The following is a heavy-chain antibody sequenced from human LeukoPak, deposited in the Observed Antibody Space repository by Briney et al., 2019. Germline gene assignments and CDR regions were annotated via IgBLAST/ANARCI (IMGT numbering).Heavy chain of an antibody. V-gene: IGHV4-59*12. Sequence: PSETLSLTCTVSGGSISTYYWSWIRQPPGKGLEWIGYMFYSGSTKYNPSLKSRVTMSVDTPKNQFSLKLSSVTAADTAVYYCARRGGDYGVYYFDYWGQGTLVTVSS. CDR3: ARRGGDYGVYYFDY. J-gene: IGHJ4*02. D-gene: IGHD2-21*02. CDR1: GGSISTYY. CDR2: MFYSGST.